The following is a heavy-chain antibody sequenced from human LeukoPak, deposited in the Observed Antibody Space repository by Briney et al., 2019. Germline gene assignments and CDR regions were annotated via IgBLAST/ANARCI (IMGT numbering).Heavy chain of an antibody. Sequence: GGSLRLSCAASGFTFDDYNMHWVRQAPGKGPEWVSLISWDGGSTYYADSVKGRFTISRDNSKNSLYLQMNSLRTEDTALYYCAKGYGDFGSYFDSWGQGTLVTVSS. V-gene: IGHV3-43*01. CDR1: GFTFDDYN. J-gene: IGHJ4*02. D-gene: IGHD4-17*01. CDR3: AKGYGDFGSYFDS. CDR2: ISWDGGST.